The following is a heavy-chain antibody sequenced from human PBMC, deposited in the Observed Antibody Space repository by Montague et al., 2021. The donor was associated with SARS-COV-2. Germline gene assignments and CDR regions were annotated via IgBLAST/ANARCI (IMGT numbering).Heavy chain of an antibody. Sequence: VKPTQTLTLTCTFSGFSLSTSGVGVCWIRQPPGNALELLALIYWDADTPYSPSLQSRLTITNDTSKNQVVLTMTNMDPVDTATYYCAHGYGDDLFDXWGQGTLVTVSS. J-gene: IGHJ4*02. CDR2: IYWDADT. D-gene: IGHD4-17*01. CDR3: AHGYGDDLFDX. CDR1: GFSLSTSGVG. V-gene: IGHV2-5*02.